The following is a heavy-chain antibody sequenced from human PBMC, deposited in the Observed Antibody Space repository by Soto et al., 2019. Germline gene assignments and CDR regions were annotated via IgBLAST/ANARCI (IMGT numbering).Heavy chain of an antibody. CDR1: GGSFSGYY. V-gene: IGHV4-34*01. CDR2: INHSGGT. CDR3: ARGTIIMITFGGVIVPLDDF. J-gene: IGHJ4*02. D-gene: IGHD3-16*02. Sequence: SETLSLTCAVYGGSFSGYYWSWVRQPPGKGLEWIGEINHSGGTNYNPSLKSRVTISVDTSKNQFSLKLSSVTAADTAVYYCARGTIIMITFGGVIVPLDDFWGQGTLVTVSS.